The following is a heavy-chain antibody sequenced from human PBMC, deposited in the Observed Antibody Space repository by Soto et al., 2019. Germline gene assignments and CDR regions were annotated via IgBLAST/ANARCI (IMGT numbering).Heavy chain of an antibody. CDR3: ARAPDHIVVVVAAEGLDMDV. D-gene: IGHD2-15*01. Sequence: GGSLRLSCAASGFTFSSYWMHWVRQAPGKGLVWVSRINSDGSSTSYADSVKGRFTISRDNAKNTLYLQMNSLRAEDTAVYYCARAPDHIVVVVAAEGLDMDVWGKGTTVTVSS. CDR1: GFTFSSYW. J-gene: IGHJ6*03. CDR2: INSDGSST. V-gene: IGHV3-74*01.